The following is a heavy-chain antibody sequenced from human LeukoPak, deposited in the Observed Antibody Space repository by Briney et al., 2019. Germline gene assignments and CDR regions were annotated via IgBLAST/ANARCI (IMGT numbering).Heavy chain of an antibody. Sequence: SETLSLTCTVSGGSVNSGSINSGGYYWSWVRQHPGKGLEWIGCISNSGSTFYNPSLKSRSTISLDTSENQFSLKLSAVTAADTAVYYCARVKGGDYASSGFDYWGQGTLVTVSS. J-gene: IGHJ4*02. CDR2: ISNSGST. CDR1: GGSVNSGSINSGGYY. D-gene: IGHD2-21*02. V-gene: IGHV4-31*03. CDR3: ARVKGGDYASSGFDY.